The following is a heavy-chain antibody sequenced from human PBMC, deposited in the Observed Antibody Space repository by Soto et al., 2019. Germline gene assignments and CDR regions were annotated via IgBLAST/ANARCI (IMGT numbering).Heavy chain of an antibody. Sequence: ASVKVSCKASGYTFTGYYMHWVRQAPGQGLEWMGWINPNSGGTNYAQKFQGRVTMTRDTSISTAYMELSRLRSDDTAVYYCARSITGTTYWFDPSGQGTLVTVSS. CDR3: ARSITGTTYWFDP. D-gene: IGHD1-7*01. CDR2: INPNSGGT. CDR1: GYTFTGYY. J-gene: IGHJ5*02. V-gene: IGHV1-2*02.